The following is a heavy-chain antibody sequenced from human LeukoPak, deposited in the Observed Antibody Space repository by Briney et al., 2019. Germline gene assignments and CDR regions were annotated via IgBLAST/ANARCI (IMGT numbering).Heavy chain of an antibody. Sequence: SETLSLTCTVSGGSISSSTFYWGWIRQPPGKGLEWIGTIYYSGSTFYNPSLKGRVTVSVDTSKNQFSLKLSSLTAADTAVYYCARDESTSYYGSGSYFKAFDYWGQGTLVTVSS. CDR2: IYYSGST. CDR1: GGSISSSTFY. V-gene: IGHV4-39*07. D-gene: IGHD3-10*01. CDR3: ARDESTSYYGSGSYFKAFDY. J-gene: IGHJ4*02.